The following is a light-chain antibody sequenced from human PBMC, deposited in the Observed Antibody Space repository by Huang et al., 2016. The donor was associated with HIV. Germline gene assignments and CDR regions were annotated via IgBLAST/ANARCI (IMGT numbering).Light chain of an antibody. CDR2: AAS. CDR3: QQSTGTPRT. J-gene: IGKJ2*01. CDR1: QNINKY. Sequence: DIQITQSPSSLSASVGDRVIITCRPSQNINKYLNWYQQKPGKAPRLLIYAASNLQSGVPSTFSGSGSGTAFTLTISGLQPDDSATYYFQQSTGTPRTFGQGTKLEI. V-gene: IGKV1-39*01.